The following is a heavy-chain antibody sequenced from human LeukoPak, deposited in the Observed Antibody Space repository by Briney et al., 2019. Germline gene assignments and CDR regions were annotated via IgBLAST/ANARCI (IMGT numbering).Heavy chain of an antibody. J-gene: IGHJ4*02. CDR2: IGGGANT. D-gene: IGHD3-22*01. Sequence: PGGSLRLSCAASGFTVSTYYMTWVRQAPGRGLEWVSTIGGGANTYHADSVQGRFTISRDNSKNTLYLQMNSLRAEDTAVYYCAKGLGYSPATLYDYWGQGTLVTVSS. V-gene: IGHV3-53*01. CDR3: AKGLGYSPATLYDY. CDR1: GFTVSTYY.